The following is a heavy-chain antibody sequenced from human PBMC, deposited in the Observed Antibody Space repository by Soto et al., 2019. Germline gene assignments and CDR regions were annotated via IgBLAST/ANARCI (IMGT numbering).Heavy chain of an antibody. J-gene: IGHJ4*02. D-gene: IGHD3-10*01. V-gene: IGHV3-11*05. CDR3: ARDSRDFGSGSYTPLFDY. Sequence: TGGSLRLSCAASGFIFSDYYVSWIRQAPGKGLEWISYISTSSSYTNYADSVKGRFTISRDNTDNSLYLQMDNLRAEDTAVYYCARDSRDFGSGSYTPLFDYWGQGALVTVSS. CDR2: ISTSSSYT. CDR1: GFIFSDYY.